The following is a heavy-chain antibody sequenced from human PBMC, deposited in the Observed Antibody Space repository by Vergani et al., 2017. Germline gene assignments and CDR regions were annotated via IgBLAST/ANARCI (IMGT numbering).Heavy chain of an antibody. CDR1: GFTFDDYA. CDR2: ISWNSGSI. V-gene: IGHV3-9*01. Sequence: EVQLVESGGGLVQPGRSLRLSCAASGFTFDDYAMHWVRHAPGKGLEWVSGISWNSGSIGYADSVKGRFTISRDNAKNSLYLQMNSLRAEDTALYYCARDLPPYYDFWSGYYTDYYYYGMDVWGQGTTVTVSS. D-gene: IGHD3-3*01. CDR3: ARDLPPYYDFWSGYYTDYYYYGMDV. J-gene: IGHJ6*02.